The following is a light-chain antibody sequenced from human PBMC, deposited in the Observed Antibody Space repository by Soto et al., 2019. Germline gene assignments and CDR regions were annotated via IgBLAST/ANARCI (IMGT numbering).Light chain of an antibody. CDR3: SSYSGTNYHYV. Sequence: QSALTQPPSASGSFGQSVTISCTGTSSDVGGYNYVSWYQQHPGKAPKLMIYEVSERPSGVPDRFSGSKSGNTASLTVSELQADDEADYYCSSYSGTNYHYVFGTGTKV. CDR1: SSDVGGYNY. V-gene: IGLV2-8*01. J-gene: IGLJ1*01. CDR2: EVS.